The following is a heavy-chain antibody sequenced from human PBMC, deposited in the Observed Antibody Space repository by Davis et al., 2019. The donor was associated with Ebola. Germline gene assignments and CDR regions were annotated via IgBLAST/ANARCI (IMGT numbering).Heavy chain of an antibody. J-gene: IGHJ1*01. CDR2: INPSGGST. V-gene: IGHV1-46*01. D-gene: IGHD2-2*02. CDR1: GYTFTNYY. Sequence: ASVKVSCKASGYTFTNYYIHWVRQAPGQGLEWMGIINPSGGSTAYAQKFQGRVTVTMDTSTSTVYMELSSLRSEDTAVYYWARENVVVPAAIRGYFQPWGQGTLVTVSS. CDR3: ARENVVVPAAIRGYFQP.